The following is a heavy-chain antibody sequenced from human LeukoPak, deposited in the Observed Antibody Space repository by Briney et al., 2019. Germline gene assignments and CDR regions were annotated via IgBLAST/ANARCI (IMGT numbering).Heavy chain of an antibody. CDR1: GYSFTSYW. Sequence: GESLKISCKGSGYSFTSYWIGWVRQMPGKGLEWMGTIYPGDSDTRYSPSFQGQVTISADKSISTAYLQWSSLKASDTAMYYCASNGGSSGYYSAFDIWGQGTMVTVSS. D-gene: IGHD3-22*01. CDR2: IYPGDSDT. V-gene: IGHV5-51*01. CDR3: ASNGGSSGYYSAFDI. J-gene: IGHJ3*02.